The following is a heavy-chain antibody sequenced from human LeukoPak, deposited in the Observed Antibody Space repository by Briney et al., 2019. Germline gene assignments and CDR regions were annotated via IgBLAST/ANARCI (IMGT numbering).Heavy chain of an antibody. V-gene: IGHV4-30-2*01. CDR3: AREVGYCSSTSCYGFDY. CDR2: ISHSGST. J-gene: IGHJ4*02. D-gene: IGHD2-2*01. CDR1: GGSISSGSYS. Sequence: SETLSLTCAVSGGSISSGSYSWSWIRQPPGKGLEWIGYISHSGSTYYTPSLKSRVAISVDTSKNQFSLKLSSVTAADTAVYYCAREVGYCSSTSCYGFDYWGQGTLVTVSS.